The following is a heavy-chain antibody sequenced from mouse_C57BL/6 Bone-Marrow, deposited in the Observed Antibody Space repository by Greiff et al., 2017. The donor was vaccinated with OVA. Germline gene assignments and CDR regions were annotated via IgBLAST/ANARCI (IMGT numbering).Heavy chain of an antibody. CDR1: GYTFTSYW. J-gene: IGHJ1*03. CDR3: ARAGSNPWYFDV. CDR2: IDPSDSYT. Sequence: QVQLQQPGAELVRPGTSVKLSCKASGYTFTSYWMHWVKQRPGQGLEWIGVIDPSDSYTNYNQKFKGKATLTVATSSSTAYMQLSSLTSEDSAVDYCARAGSNPWYFDVWGTGTTVTVSS. D-gene: IGHD2-5*01. V-gene: IGHV1-59*01.